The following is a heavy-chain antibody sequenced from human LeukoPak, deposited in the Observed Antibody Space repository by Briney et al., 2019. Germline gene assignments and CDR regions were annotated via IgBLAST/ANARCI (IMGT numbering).Heavy chain of an antibody. CDR3: AKDTCSGGSCYWPFDY. CDR1: GFTFSSYA. CDR2: ISGSGGST. J-gene: IGHJ4*02. Sequence: SGGSLRLSCEASGFTFSSYAMNWVRQAPGKGLEWVSGISGSGGSTYYADSVKGRFTISRDNSKNTLYLQTNSLRAEDTAVYYCAKDTCSGGSCYWPFDYWGQGTLVTVSS. D-gene: IGHD2-15*01. V-gene: IGHV3-23*01.